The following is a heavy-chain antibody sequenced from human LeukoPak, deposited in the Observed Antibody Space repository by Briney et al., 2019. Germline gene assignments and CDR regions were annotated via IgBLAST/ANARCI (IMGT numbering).Heavy chain of an antibody. J-gene: IGHJ4*02. V-gene: IGHV3-23*01. D-gene: IGHD1-26*01. CDR2: ISGSGGST. Sequence: GASLRLSCAASGFTFSSYAMSWVRQAPGKGLGWVSAISGSGGSTYYADSVKGRFTISGDNSKNTLYLQMNSLRAEDTAVYYCAKDRIVGATARLFDCWGQGTLVTVSS. CDR1: GFTFSSYA. CDR3: AKDRIVGATARLFDC.